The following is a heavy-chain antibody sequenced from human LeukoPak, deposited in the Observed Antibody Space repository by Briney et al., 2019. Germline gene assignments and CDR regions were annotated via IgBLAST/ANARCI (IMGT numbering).Heavy chain of an antibody. CDR2: TYYRSKWYN. CDR3: ARVSYSSSVGAFDI. D-gene: IGHD6-6*01. J-gene: IGHJ3*02. Sequence: SQTLSLTCAISGDSVSSNSAAWNWIRQSPSRGLEWLGRTYYRSKWYNDYAVSVKSRITINPDTSKNQFSLQLNSVAPEDTAVYYCARVSYSSSVGAFDIWGQGTMVTVSS. V-gene: IGHV6-1*01. CDR1: GDSVSSNSAA.